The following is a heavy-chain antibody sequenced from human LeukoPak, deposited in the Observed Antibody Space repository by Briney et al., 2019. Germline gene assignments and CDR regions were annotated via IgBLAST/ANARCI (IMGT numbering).Heavy chain of an antibody. J-gene: IGHJ4*02. D-gene: IGHD5-24*01. V-gene: IGHV5-51*01. CDR3: AREDGTRAYFDY. CDR1: GYSFTTYW. CDR2: IYPGDSDT. Sequence: EESLDSPCKSSGYSFTTYWIAWVRQMPGKGLEWMGIIYPGDSDTRYNPSFQGQVTISADKSNSTAYLQWSSLKASDTGIYYCAREDGTRAYFDYWGQGTLVTVSS.